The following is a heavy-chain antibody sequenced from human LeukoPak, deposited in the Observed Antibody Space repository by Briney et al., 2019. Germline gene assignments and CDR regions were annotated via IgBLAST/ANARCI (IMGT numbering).Heavy chain of an antibody. V-gene: IGHV4-34*01. Sequence: SETLSLTCAVSGGSFSGYYWSWIRQPPGKGLEWIGEINHSGSTNYNPSLKSRVTISVDTSKNQFSLKLSSVTAADTAVYYCARGNYDSSGYYPSLLYGMDVWGQGTTVTVSS. CDR2: INHSGST. D-gene: IGHD3-22*01. CDR1: GGSFSGYY. J-gene: IGHJ6*02. CDR3: ARGNYDSSGYYPSLLYGMDV.